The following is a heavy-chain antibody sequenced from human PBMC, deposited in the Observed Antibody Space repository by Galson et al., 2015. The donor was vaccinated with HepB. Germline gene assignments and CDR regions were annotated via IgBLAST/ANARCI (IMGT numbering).Heavy chain of an antibody. V-gene: IGHV3-21*01. CDR3: ARNWADYDFWGGPNFDY. D-gene: IGHD3-3*01. Sequence: SLRLSCAASGFTFSSYSMNWVRQAPGKGLEWVSSISSSSSYIYYADSVKGRFTISRDNAKNSLYLQMNSLRAEDTAVYYCARNWADYDFWGGPNFDYWGQGTLVTVSS. CDR2: ISSSSSYI. J-gene: IGHJ4*02. CDR1: GFTFSSYS.